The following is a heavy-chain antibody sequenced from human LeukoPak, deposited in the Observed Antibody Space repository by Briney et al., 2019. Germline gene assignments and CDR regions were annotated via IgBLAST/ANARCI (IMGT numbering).Heavy chain of an antibody. CDR1: GGSISSSS. Sequence: ETLSLTCTVSGGSISSSSYYWGWIRQPPGKGLEWVSSISSSSSYIYYADSVKGRFTISRDNAKNSLYLQMNSLRAEDTAVYYCARGPNYYYYMDVWGKGTTVTVSS. V-gene: IGHV3-21*01. J-gene: IGHJ6*03. CDR3: ARGPNYYYYMDV. CDR2: ISSSSSYI.